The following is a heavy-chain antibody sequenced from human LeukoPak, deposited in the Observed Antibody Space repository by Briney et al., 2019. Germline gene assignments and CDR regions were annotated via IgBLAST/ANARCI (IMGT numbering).Heavy chain of an antibody. Sequence: SETLSLTCTVSGGSLNTYSWSWIRQPPRKGLEWIGFIYYSGSTNYTPSLKGRVTISVDTSKNQFSLKLSSVTAADTAVYYCARNLIVVFNDAFDIWGQGTMVTVSS. V-gene: IGHV4-59*01. CDR2: IYYSGST. J-gene: IGHJ3*02. CDR3: ARNLIVVFNDAFDI. CDR1: GGSLNTYS. D-gene: IGHD3-22*01.